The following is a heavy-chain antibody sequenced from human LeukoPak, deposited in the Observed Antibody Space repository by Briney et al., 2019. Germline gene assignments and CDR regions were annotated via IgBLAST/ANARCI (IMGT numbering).Heavy chain of an antibody. V-gene: IGHV1-2*02. CDR1: GYTFTGYY. CDR2: INPNSGGT. Sequence: ASVKVSCKASGYTFTGYYMHWVRQAPGQGLEWMGWINPNSGGTNFAQKFQGRVTMTRDTSISTAYMELNRLRSDDTAVYYCALGYCSGGSCYSPAPERIDYWGQGTLVTVSS. D-gene: IGHD2-15*01. CDR3: ALGYCSGGSCYSPAPERIDY. J-gene: IGHJ4*02.